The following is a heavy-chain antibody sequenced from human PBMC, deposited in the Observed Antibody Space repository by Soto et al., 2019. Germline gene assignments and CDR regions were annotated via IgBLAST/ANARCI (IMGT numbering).Heavy chain of an antibody. Sequence: GGSLRLSCAASGFTFTTYWMTWFRQAPGKGLEWVANIKQDGTEKYYVDSGKGRFTISRDNAKDSLYLQMNSLRADDTAVYYCARDRASYYDSSGYNYRWYFDLWGRGTLVTVSS. CDR1: GFTFTTYW. V-gene: IGHV3-7*03. J-gene: IGHJ2*01. CDR3: ARDRASYYDSSGYNYRWYFDL. D-gene: IGHD3-22*01. CDR2: IKQDGTEK.